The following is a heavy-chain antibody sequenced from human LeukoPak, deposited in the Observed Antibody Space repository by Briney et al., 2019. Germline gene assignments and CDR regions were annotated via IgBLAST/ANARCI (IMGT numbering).Heavy chain of an antibody. V-gene: IGHV3-64*01. CDR3: ARDHIVVVTAILDYYYGMDV. J-gene: IGHJ6*02. CDR2: ISSNGGST. CDR1: GFTFSSYA. D-gene: IGHD2-21*02. Sequence: GGSLRLSCAASGFTFSSYAMHWVRQAPGKRLEYVSAISSNGGSTYYANSVKGRFTISRDNSKNTLCLQMGSLRAEDMAVYYCARDHIVVVTAILDYYYGMDVWGQGTTVTVSS.